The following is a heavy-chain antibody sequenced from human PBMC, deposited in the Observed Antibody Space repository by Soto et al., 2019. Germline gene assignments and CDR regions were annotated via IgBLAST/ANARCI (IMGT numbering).Heavy chain of an antibody. Sequence: GASVKVSCKASGYTFTSYGISWVRQAPGQGLEWMGWISAYNGNTNYAQKLQGRVTMTTDTSTSTAYMELRSLRSDDTAVYYCARDAASVVVVAATEYYFDYWGQGTLVTVSS. V-gene: IGHV1-18*01. J-gene: IGHJ4*02. CDR3: ARDAASVVVVAATEYYFDY. CDR1: GYTFTSYG. D-gene: IGHD2-15*01. CDR2: ISAYNGNT.